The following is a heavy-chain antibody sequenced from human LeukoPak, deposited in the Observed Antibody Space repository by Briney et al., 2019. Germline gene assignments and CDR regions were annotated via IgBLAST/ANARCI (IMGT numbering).Heavy chain of an antibody. J-gene: IGHJ6*03. D-gene: IGHD2-2*01. CDR3: ARNLYCSSTSCYYYYYYYMDV. CDR2: ISAYNGNT. V-gene: IGHV1-18*01. Sequence: ASVKVSCKASGYTFTSYGISWVRQAPGQGLEWMGWISAYNGNTNYAQKLQGRVTMTTDTSTSTAYMELRSLRSDDTAVYYCARNLYCSSTSCYYYYYYYMDVWGKGTTVTVSS. CDR1: GYTFTSYG.